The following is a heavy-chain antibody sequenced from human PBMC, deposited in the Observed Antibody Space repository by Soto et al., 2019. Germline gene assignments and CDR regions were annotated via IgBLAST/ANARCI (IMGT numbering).Heavy chain of an antibody. CDR2: INLSAGST. D-gene: IGHD7-27*01. J-gene: IGHJ3*02. CDR3: ATDAGVDAFDI. V-gene: IGHV1-46*01. Sequence: ASVKVSCKASGHTFTSYYMHWVRQAPGQGLEWIGIINLSAGSTSYAQKFQGRVTMTEDTSTDTAYMELSSLRSEDTAVYYCATDAGVDAFDIWGQGTMVTVSS. CDR1: GHTFTSYY.